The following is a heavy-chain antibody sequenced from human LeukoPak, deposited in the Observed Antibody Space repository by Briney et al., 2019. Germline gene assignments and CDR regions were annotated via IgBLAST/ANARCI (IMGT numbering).Heavy chain of an antibody. CDR2: ISGSGGST. CDR1: GFTFSSYA. Sequence: GGSLRLSCAASGFTFSSYAMTWVRQAPGKGLEWVSGISGSGGSTYYADSVKGRFTISRDNSKNTLYLRMNSLRAEDTALYYCAKDSVAIALREIFDYWGQGTLVTVSS. V-gene: IGHV3-23*01. D-gene: IGHD5/OR15-5a*01. CDR3: AKDSVAIALREIFDY. J-gene: IGHJ4*02.